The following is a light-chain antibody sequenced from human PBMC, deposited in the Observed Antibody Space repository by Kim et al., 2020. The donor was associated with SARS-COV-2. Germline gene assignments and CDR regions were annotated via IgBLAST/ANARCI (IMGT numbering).Light chain of an antibody. CDR1: SSDVGGYDY. Sequence: SPGQSVTISCTGTSSDVGGYDYVSWYQQYPGKAPKLIIYDVNKRPSGVPYRFSGSKSGNTASLTISGLQTEDEADYYCCSYAGSVVFGGGTQLTVL. CDR3: CSYAGSVV. V-gene: IGLV2-11*01. J-gene: IGLJ2*01. CDR2: DVN.